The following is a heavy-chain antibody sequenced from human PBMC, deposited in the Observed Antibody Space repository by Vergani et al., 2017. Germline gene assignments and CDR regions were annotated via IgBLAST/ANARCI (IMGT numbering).Heavy chain of an antibody. D-gene: IGHD3-22*01. V-gene: IGHV5-51*01. CDR1: GYSFTNYW. CDR2: IHPADSDT. Sequence: EVQLVQSGAEVKKPGESLKISCQISGYSFTNYWIGWVRQMPGKGLEWMGLIHPADSDTRYSPSFQGQVIISVDKSISTAYLQRSSLRASDSAMYYCARLYGRDSSGSKYFDYWGQGTLVTVSS. J-gene: IGHJ4*02. CDR3: ARLYGRDSSGSKYFDY.